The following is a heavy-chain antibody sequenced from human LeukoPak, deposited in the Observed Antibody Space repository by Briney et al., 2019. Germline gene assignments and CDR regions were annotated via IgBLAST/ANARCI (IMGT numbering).Heavy chain of an antibody. V-gene: IGHV3-30-3*01. Sequence: GGSLRLSCAASGFTLSSNSMLWVRQALCKGLEWVAVISYDGSNKYYADSVKGRFTISRDNSKNTLYLQMNSLRAEDTAVYYCARDPVRLSGSYYFDYWGQGTLVTVSS. D-gene: IGHD1-26*01. CDR2: ISYDGSNK. J-gene: IGHJ4*02. CDR1: GFTLSSNS. CDR3: ARDPVRLSGSYYFDY.